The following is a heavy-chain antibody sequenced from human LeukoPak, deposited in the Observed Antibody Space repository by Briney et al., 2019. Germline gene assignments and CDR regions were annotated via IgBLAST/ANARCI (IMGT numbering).Heavy chain of an antibody. V-gene: IGHV4-4*07. D-gene: IGHD3-10*01. Sequence: PSETLSLTCTVSGGSISRYYWSWIRQPAGKGLEWIGRIYTSGTTNYNPSLKSRVTMSVDTSKNQFSLKLSSVTAADTAVYYCARYNYYGSGSPVYMDVWGKGTTVTVSS. CDR1: GGSISRYY. CDR2: IYTSGTT. J-gene: IGHJ6*03. CDR3: ARYNYYGSGSPVYMDV.